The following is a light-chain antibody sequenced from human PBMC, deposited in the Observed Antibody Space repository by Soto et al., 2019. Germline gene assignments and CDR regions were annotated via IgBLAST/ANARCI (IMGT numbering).Light chain of an antibody. V-gene: IGLV2-8*01. CDR3: SSYAGSSNVV. CDR2: EVT. CDR1: SIDFVSYNR. J-gene: IGLJ3*02. Sequence: QSVLTQPPSVSGSPGQSVTISCTGTSIDFVSYNRVSWYQQSPGSAPKLLIYEVTKRPSGVPDRFSGSKSGNTASLTVSGLQAEDEADYFCSSYAGSSNVVFGGGTKVTVL.